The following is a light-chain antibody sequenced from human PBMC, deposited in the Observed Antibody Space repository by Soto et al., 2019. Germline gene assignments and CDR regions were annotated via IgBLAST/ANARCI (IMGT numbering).Light chain of an antibody. CDR2: ENN. CDR1: SSNIGNNY. J-gene: IGLJ1*01. V-gene: IGLV1-51*02. Sequence: VLTQPPSVSAAPGHKVTISCSGSSSNIGNNYVSWYQQLPGTAPKLLIYENNKRPSGIPDRFSGSKSGTSATLGITGLQTGDEADYYCGTWDSSLSAYVFGTGTKVTVL. CDR3: GTWDSSLSAYV.